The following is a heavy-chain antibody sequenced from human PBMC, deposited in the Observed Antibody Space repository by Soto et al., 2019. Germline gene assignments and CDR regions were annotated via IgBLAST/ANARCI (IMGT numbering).Heavy chain of an antibody. Sequence: SVKVSCKASGGTFSSYAISWVRQAPGQGLEWMGGIIPIFGTANYAQKFQGRVTITADKSTSTAYMELSSLRSEDTAVYYCARAGSGSYCPYYYYGMDVWGQGTTVTVSS. V-gene: IGHV1-69*06. CDR1: GGTFSSYA. J-gene: IGHJ6*02. D-gene: IGHD1-26*01. CDR2: IIPIFGTA. CDR3: ARAGSGSYCPYYYYGMDV.